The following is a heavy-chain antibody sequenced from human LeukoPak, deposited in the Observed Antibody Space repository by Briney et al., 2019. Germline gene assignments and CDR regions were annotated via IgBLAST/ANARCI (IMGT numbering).Heavy chain of an antibody. CDR2: VYTSGST. J-gene: IGHJ4*02. D-gene: IGHD2-21*01. CDR3: ARGTVGRTYCGGDCYSPIDY. Sequence: SQTLSLTCTVSGGSISSGSYYWSWIRQPAGKGLEWIGRVYTSGSTNYNPSLKSRVTISVDTSKNQFSLKLSSVTAADTAVYYCARGTVGRTYCGGDCYSPIDYWGQGTLVTVSS. V-gene: IGHV4-61*02. CDR1: GGSISSGSYY.